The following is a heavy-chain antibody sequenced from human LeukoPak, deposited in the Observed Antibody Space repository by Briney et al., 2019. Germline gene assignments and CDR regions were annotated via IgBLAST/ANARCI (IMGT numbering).Heavy chain of an antibody. CDR1: GYTFTSYD. CDR2: MNPNSGNT. D-gene: IGHD3-22*01. CDR3: ARRMNYDSRVFQH. J-gene: IGHJ1*01. Sequence: GASVTVSCKASGYTFTSYDINWVRQAPGQGLEWMGWMNPNSGNTGYAQKFQGRVTMTRNTSINTAYMELSSLTSEDTAVYYCARRMNYDSRVFQHWGQGTLVTVSS. V-gene: IGHV1-8*01.